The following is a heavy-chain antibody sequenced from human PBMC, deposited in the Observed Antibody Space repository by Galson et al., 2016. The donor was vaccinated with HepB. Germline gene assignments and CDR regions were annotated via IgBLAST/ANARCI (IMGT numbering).Heavy chain of an antibody. CDR3: ARDMGYCSTTSCYVTAFDM. D-gene: IGHD2-2*01. V-gene: IGHV7-4-1*02. CDR2: INTNTGKS. Sequence: VKVSCKASGYTVTTYAMNWVRQAPGQGLEWMGWINTNTGKSTYAQGFTGRFVFSLDTSVSTAYLQISGLKAEDTALYYCARDMGYCSTTSCYVTAFDMWRQGTMITVSA. CDR1: GYTVTTYA. J-gene: IGHJ3*02.